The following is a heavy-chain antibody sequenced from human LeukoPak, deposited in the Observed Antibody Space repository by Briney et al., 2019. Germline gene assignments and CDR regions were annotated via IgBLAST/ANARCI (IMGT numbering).Heavy chain of an antibody. CDR3: ARASYGSDY. D-gene: IGHD3-10*01. J-gene: IGHJ4*02. V-gene: IGHV4-34*01. CDR2: INHSGST. Sequence: PSETLSLTCAVYGGSFSGYYWSWIRQPPGKGLEWIGEINHSGSTNYNPSLKSRVTISVDTSKNQFSLKLSSVTAADTAVYYCARASYGSDYWGQGTLVTVSS. CDR1: GGSFSGYY.